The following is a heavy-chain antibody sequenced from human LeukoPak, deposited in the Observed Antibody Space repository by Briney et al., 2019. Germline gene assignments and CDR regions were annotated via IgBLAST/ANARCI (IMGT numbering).Heavy chain of an antibody. CDR2: IKQDGSEK. J-gene: IGHJ4*02. CDR3: ARDLRYYGSGSYYNVY. Sequence: GGSLRLSCAASGFTFSSYWMSWVRQAPGKGLEWVANIKQDGSEKYYVDSVKGRFTISRDNAQHSLYLQRNSLRAEGTAVYYCARDLRYYGSGSYYNVYWGQGTLVTVSS. V-gene: IGHV3-7*01. CDR1: GFTFSSYW. D-gene: IGHD3-10*01.